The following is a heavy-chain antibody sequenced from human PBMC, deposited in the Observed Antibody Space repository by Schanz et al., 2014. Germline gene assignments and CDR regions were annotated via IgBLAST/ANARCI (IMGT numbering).Heavy chain of an antibody. CDR1: GFTLSNYA. CDR2: ISGSSRTI. J-gene: IGHJ4*02. D-gene: IGHD5-12*01. CDR3: ARKVVATIGGYYDN. Sequence: EVQLVESGGGLVQPGGSLRLSCAASGFTLSNYAMNWVRQAPGKGLEWVSYISGSSRTIYYADSMKGRFTMSRDNAKNSVFLQMNSLRAEDTAVYYCARKVVATIGGYYDNWGQGTLXIVSS. V-gene: IGHV3-48*01.